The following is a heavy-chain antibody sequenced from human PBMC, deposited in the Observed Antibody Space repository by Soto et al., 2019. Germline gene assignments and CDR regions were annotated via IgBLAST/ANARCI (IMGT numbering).Heavy chain of an antibody. Sequence: EVQLVESGGGLVQPGGSLRLSCAASGFTFSSYWMHWVRQAPGKGLVWVSRINPDGTTTTYADSVKGRFTISRDNAKNTLYLQMYSLRGDDTAVYYCARVPTVRYGVWNHWGQGTLVTVSS. CDR2: INPDGTTT. D-gene: IGHD2-8*01. J-gene: IGHJ5*02. CDR1: GFTFSSYW. V-gene: IGHV3-74*01. CDR3: ARVPTVRYGVWNH.